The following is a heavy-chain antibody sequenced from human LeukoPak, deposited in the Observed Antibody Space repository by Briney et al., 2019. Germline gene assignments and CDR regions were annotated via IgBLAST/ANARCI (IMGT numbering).Heavy chain of an antibody. Sequence: SETLSLTCTVSGGSISSYYWSWIRQPPGKGLEWIGYIYYSRSTNYNPSLKSRVTISVDTSKNQFSLKLSSVTAADTAVYYCARSRIYCSSTSCYRYFDYWGQGTLVTVSS. D-gene: IGHD2-2*02. J-gene: IGHJ4*02. CDR2: IYYSRST. CDR1: GGSISSYY. V-gene: IGHV4-59*01. CDR3: ARSRIYCSSTSCYRYFDY.